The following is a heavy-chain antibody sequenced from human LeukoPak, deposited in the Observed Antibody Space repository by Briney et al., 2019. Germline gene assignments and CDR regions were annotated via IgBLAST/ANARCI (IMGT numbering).Heavy chain of an antibody. CDR2: ISGSGSGGST. Sequence: PGGSLRLSCAASGFPLSRSAMSWVRQAPGKGLEWASNISGSGSGGSTYYADSVKGRFTISRDNSKNTLYLQMNSLRAEDTAVYYCAKIPGYFGSGWSRFDYWGQGTLVTVSS. CDR3: AKIPGYFGSGWSRFDY. J-gene: IGHJ4*02. CDR1: GFPLSRSA. V-gene: IGHV3-23*01. D-gene: IGHD6-19*01.